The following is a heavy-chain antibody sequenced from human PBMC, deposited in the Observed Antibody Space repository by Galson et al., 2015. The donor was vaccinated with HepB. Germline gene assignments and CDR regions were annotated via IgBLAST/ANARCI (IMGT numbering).Heavy chain of an antibody. CDR1: GFTVSSNY. V-gene: IGHV3-66*02. J-gene: IGHJ6*02. D-gene: IGHD3-9*01. CDR3: AREGPGIFYYYGMDV. CDR2: IYSGGST. Sequence: SLRLSCAASGFTVSSNYMSWVRLAPGKGLEWVSVIYSGGSTYYADSVKGRFTISRDNSKNTLYLQMNSLRAEDTAVYYCAREGPGIFYYYGMDVWGQGTTVTVSS.